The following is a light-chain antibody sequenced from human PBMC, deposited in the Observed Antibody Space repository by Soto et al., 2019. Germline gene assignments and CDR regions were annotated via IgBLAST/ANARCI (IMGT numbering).Light chain of an antibody. J-gene: IGKJ5*01. Sequence: EIVLTQSQATLSLSPGERATLXWRASQSVSSNLAWYQQKPGQAPRLLIYGASTRATGIPARFSGSGSGTEFTLTISSLQSEDFAVYYCQQYNNWPDTFGQGTRLEIK. CDR3: QQYNNWPDT. V-gene: IGKV3-15*01. CDR2: GAS. CDR1: QSVSSN.